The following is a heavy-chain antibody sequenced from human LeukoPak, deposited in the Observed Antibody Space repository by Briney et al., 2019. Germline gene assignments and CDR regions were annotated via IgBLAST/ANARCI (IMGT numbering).Heavy chain of an antibody. CDR2: IRYDGSNK. D-gene: IGHD2-21*02. Sequence: TGGSLRLSCAASGFTFSSYGMHWVRQAPGKGLEWVAFIRYDGSNKYYADSVKGRFTISRDNSKNTLYLQMNSLRAEDTAVYYCARDGSLAYCGGDCPMIYAFDIWGQGTMVTVSS. V-gene: IGHV3-30*02. CDR3: ARDGSLAYCGGDCPMIYAFDI. J-gene: IGHJ3*02. CDR1: GFTFSSYG.